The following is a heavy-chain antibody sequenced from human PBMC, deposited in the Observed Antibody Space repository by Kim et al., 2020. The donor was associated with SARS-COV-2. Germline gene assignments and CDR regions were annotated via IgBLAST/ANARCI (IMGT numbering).Heavy chain of an antibody. V-gene: IGHV3-48*02. Sequence: GRFTSSRDNAKNSLYLQMNSLRDEDTAVYYCARDRIPITMVRGGPRYMDVWGQGTTVTVSS. CDR3: ARDRIPITMVRGGPRYMDV. J-gene: IGHJ6*02. D-gene: IGHD3-10*01.